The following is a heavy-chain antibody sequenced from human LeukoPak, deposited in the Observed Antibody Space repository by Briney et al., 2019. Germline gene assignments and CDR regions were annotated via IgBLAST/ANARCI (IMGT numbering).Heavy chain of an antibody. CDR1: GGSVSSGSYY. CDR3: ARDRSSSSWYPRAFDI. D-gene: IGHD6-13*01. V-gene: IGHV4-61*01. Sequence: SETLSLTCTVSGGSVSSGSYYWSWLRQPPGKGLEWIGYIYYSGSTNYNPSLKSRVTISVDTSKNQFSLKLSSVTAADTAVYYCARDRSSSSWYPRAFDIWGQGTMVTVSS. CDR2: IYYSGST. J-gene: IGHJ3*02.